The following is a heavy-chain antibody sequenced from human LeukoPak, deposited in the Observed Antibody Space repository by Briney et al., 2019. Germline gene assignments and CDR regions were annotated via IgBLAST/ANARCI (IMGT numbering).Heavy chain of an antibody. V-gene: IGHV3-33*01. J-gene: IGHJ4*02. CDR3: VRYRENSYFEY. CDR2: IWYDGSNK. Sequence: GGALRLSCAASRFTFKSYGMHWVRQAPGEGLGRVAVIWYDGSNKYYADSVKRRYTISRDNSKNTLYLQMNSLRAEDTAVYYCVRYRENSYFEYWGQGTPVTVPS. CDR1: RFTFKSYG. D-gene: IGHD4-11*01.